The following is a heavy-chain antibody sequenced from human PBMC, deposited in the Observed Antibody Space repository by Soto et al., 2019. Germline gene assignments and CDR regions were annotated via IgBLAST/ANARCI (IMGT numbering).Heavy chain of an antibody. V-gene: IGHV3-21*01. D-gene: IGHD6-13*01. CDR2: ISSSSSYI. CDR3: ARDAVAAAGVFDY. J-gene: IGHJ4*02. Sequence: PGGSLRLSCAASGFTFSSYSMNWVRQAPGKGLEWVSSISSSSSYIYYADSVKGRFTISRDNAKNSLYLQMNSLRAEDTAVYYCARDAVAAAGVFDYWGQGTLVTVSS. CDR1: GFTFSSYS.